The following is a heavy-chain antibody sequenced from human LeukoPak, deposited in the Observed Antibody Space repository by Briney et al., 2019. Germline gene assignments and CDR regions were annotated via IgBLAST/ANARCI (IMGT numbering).Heavy chain of an antibody. CDR3: ARAFYGDYSNWFDP. J-gene: IGHJ5*02. Sequence: SGTLSLTCAVSGGSISSSNWWSWVRQPPGKGLEWIGEIYHSGSTNYNPSPKSRVTISVDKSKNQFSLKLSSVTAADTAVYYCARAFYGDYSNWFDPWGQGTLVTVSS. CDR2: IYHSGST. V-gene: IGHV4-4*02. D-gene: IGHD4-17*01. CDR1: GGSISSSNW.